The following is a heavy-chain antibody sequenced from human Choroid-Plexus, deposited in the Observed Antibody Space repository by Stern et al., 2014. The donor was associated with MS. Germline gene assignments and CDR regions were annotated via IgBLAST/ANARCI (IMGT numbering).Heavy chain of an antibody. D-gene: IGHD3-22*01. CDR2: FHYKGST. CDR3: ARGPPDYYDSSGYYTY. V-gene: IGHV4-31*03. J-gene: IGHJ4*02. CDR1: GGSISSGGYY. Sequence: VQLVQSGPGLVKHSQTLSLNCTVSGGSISSGGYYWSWIRQHPGKGLEWIGYFHYKGSTYYNPSLKSRVSISVDTSKNQFSLKLSSVTAADTAVYYCARGPPDYYDSSGYYTYWGQGTLVTVSS.